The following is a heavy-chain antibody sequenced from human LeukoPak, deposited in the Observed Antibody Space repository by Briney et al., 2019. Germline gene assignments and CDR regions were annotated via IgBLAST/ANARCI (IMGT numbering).Heavy chain of an antibody. J-gene: IGHJ4*02. D-gene: IGHD3-22*01. CDR3: AKDRPNYYGSNGHYYRRDGDY. CDR2: TSGDGGAT. CDR1: GFTFSSYA. V-gene: IGHV3-23*01. Sequence: GGSLRLSCAASGFTFSSYAMSWVRQSTGKGLEWVSSTSGDGGATYYSNSVKGRFTISRDNSRNTLYLQMNSLRAEDTAVYYCAKDRPNYYGSNGHYYRRDGDYWGQGTLVPVSS.